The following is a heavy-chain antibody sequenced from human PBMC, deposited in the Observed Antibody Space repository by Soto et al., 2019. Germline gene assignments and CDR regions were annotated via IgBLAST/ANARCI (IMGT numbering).Heavy chain of an antibody. J-gene: IGHJ4*02. CDR3: AKYRRTEAEGFTLDY. D-gene: IGHD6-13*01. Sequence: SETLSLTFTVSGDSINNYYWRWIRQPPGKRLEWIGYIYYTGSPTYNPSLESRVTMSVDTSKNQFSLKLNSVNAADTAVYYCAKYRRTEAEGFTLDYWGRGTLVTVSS. CDR2: IYYTGSP. V-gene: IGHV4-59*13. CDR1: GDSINNYY.